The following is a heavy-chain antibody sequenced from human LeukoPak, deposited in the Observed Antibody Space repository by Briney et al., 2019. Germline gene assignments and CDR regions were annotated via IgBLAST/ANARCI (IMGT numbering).Heavy chain of an antibody. V-gene: IGHV3-74*01. CDR1: GFTFSSYW. CDR2: INSDGSST. J-gene: IGHJ4*02. D-gene: IGHD3-9*01. CDR3: ARARAVLRYFDSHLDY. Sequence: QPGGSLRLSCAASGFTFSSYWMHWVRQAPGKGLVRVSRINSDGSSTSYADSVKGRFTISRDNAKNTLYLQMNSLRAEDTAVYYCARARAVLRYFDSHLDYWGQGTLVTVSS.